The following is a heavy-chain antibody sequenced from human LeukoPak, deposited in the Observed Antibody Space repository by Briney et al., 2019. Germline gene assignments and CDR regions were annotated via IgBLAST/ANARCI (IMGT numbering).Heavy chain of an antibody. CDR3: ARGGSYFDY. Sequence: SVMVSCKASGGTFSSYAISWVRQAPGQGLEWMGRIIPIFDTTTYAQKFQGRVTITTDESTSTAYMELSSLRSEDTAVYYCARGGSYFDYWGQGTLVTVSS. D-gene: IGHD5-12*01. CDR1: GGTFSSYA. J-gene: IGHJ4*02. CDR2: IIPIFDTT. V-gene: IGHV1-69*05.